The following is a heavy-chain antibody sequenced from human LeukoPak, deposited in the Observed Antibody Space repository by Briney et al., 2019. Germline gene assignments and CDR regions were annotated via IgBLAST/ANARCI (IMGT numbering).Heavy chain of an antibody. CDR1: GGPINNYF. Sequence: SETLSLTCTVSGGPINNYFWSWIRQPAGKGLEWMGRIYSSGSTSYNPSLKSRLTISLDKSKNQISLKLTSVTAADTAMYVCAREQTTGFDQWGRGNLVTVSS. CDR2: IYSSGST. V-gene: IGHV4-4*07. CDR3: AREQTTGFDQ. D-gene: IGHD4-17*01. J-gene: IGHJ4*02.